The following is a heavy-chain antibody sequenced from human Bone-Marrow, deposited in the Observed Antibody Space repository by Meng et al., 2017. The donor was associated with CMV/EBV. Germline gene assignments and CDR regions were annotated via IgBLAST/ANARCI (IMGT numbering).Heavy chain of an antibody. V-gene: IGHV1-8*01. J-gene: IGHJ6*02. CDR3: ARVLYDFWSGSIGRAYYYYYGMDV. D-gene: IGHD3-3*01. Sequence: IGWVRQATGQGLEWMGWMNPNSGNTGYAQKFQGRVTMTRNTSISTAYMELSSLRSEDTAVYYCARVLYDFWSGSIGRAYYYYYGMDVWGQGTTVTVSS. CDR2: MNPNSGNT.